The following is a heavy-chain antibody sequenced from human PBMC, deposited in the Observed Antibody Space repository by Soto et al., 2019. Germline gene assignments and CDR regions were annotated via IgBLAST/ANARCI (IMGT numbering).Heavy chain of an antibody. Sequence: SETLSLTCTVSGGSISSSSYYWGWIRQPPGKGLEWIGSIYYSGSTYYNPSLKSRVTISVDTPKNQFSLKLSSVTAADTAVYYCASWGAGGWYFDYWGQGTLVTVSS. D-gene: IGHD6-19*01. CDR2: IYYSGST. J-gene: IGHJ4*02. CDR1: GGSISSSSYY. V-gene: IGHV4-39*01. CDR3: ASWGAGGWYFDY.